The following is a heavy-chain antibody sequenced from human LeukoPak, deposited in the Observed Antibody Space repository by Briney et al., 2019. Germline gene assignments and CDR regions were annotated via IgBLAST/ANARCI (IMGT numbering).Heavy chain of an antibody. Sequence: GGSLRLSCAASGFTFSSYWMDWVRRAPGKGLVWVSHINSDGSNTRYADSVKGRFTISRDNAKNTLFLQLNSLRAEDTAVYYCAGGGESLTFWGQETLVTVSS. CDR1: GFTFSSYW. D-gene: IGHD3-16*01. CDR2: INSDGSNT. V-gene: IGHV3-74*01. CDR3: AGGGESLTF. J-gene: IGHJ4*02.